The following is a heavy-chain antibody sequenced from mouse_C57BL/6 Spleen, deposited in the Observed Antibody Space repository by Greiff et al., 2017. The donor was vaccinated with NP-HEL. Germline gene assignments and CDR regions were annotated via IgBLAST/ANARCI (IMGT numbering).Heavy chain of an antibody. V-gene: IGHV1-15*01. J-gene: IGHJ3*01. CDR1: GYTFTDYE. CDR3: ISYGSDTWFAY. Sequence: VQLQESGAELVRPGASVTLSCKASGYTFTDYEMHWVKQTPVHGLEWIGAIDPETGGTAYNQKFKGKAILTADQSSSTAYMELRSLTSEDSAVYYCISYGSDTWFAYWGQGTLVTVSA. CDR2: IDPETGGT. D-gene: IGHD1-1*01.